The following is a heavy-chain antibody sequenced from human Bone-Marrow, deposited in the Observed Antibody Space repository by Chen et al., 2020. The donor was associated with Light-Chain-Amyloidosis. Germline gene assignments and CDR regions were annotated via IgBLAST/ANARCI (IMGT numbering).Heavy chain of an antibody. D-gene: IGHD5-12*01. Sequence: EVQLEQSGPEVKKPGESLKIPCKGSGYTFPNYWIGWVRQMPGKGLEWMGVIYPDDSDARYSPSLEGQVTIPADKSITTAYLQWRSLKASDTAMYYCARRRDGYNFDYWGQGTLVTVSS. CDR2: IYPDDSDA. J-gene: IGHJ4*02. CDR3: ARRRDGYNFDY. V-gene: IGHV5-51*01. CDR1: GYTFPNYW.